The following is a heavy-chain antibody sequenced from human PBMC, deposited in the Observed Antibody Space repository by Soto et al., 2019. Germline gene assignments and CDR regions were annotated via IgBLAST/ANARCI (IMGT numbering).Heavy chain of an antibody. CDR2: ISSSGYI. V-gene: IGHV3-21*01. J-gene: IGHJ4*02. Sequence: GGSLRLSCAASGFNFNSYTINWVRQAPGKRLEWLSSISSSGYIFSTDSVRGRFTISRDNAKNSVYLHMNSPRSEDTAVYYCAIVRVVDSPLDHCGQRTLVTVCS. CDR1: GFNFNSYT. D-gene: IGHD2-15*01. CDR3: AIVRVVDSPLDH.